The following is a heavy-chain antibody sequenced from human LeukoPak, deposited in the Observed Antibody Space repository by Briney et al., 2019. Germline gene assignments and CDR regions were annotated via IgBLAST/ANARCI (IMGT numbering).Heavy chain of an antibody. Sequence: GESLKISCVGSGYSFFNYWIGWVRQMPGKGLEWMGIIYPGDSDTRYSPSFQGQVTISADKSISTAYLQWSSLKASDTAMYYCARAPKFNGYSSGWFDYWGQGTLVTVSS. CDR1: GYSFFNYW. CDR3: ARAPKFNGYSSGWFDY. CDR2: IYPGDSDT. J-gene: IGHJ4*02. D-gene: IGHD6-19*01. V-gene: IGHV5-51*01.